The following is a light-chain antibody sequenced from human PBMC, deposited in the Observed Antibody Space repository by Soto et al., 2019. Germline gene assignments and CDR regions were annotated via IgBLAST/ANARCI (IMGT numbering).Light chain of an antibody. Sequence: DIVMTQSPDTLSVSAGEIATLSCRASQSVSSYLAWYQQKPGQAPRLLIYDASNRATGIPARFSGSGSGTEFTLTISSLQPDDFATYYCQHYNSYSEAFGQGTKVDIK. CDR1: QSVSSY. CDR3: QHYNSYSEA. CDR2: DAS. J-gene: IGKJ1*01. V-gene: IGKV3D-15*01.